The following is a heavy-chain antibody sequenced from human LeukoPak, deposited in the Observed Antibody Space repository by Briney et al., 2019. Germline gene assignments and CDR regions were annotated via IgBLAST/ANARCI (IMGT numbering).Heavy chain of an antibody. CDR3: AKRGDCSSISSSTYGIDY. J-gene: IGHJ4*02. CDR1: GFTFRSYG. V-gene: IGHV3-30*18. CDR2: ISYDGTNK. Sequence: GGSLRLSCAASGFTFRSYGMHWVRQAPGKGLEWVAVISYDGTNKYYVDSVKGRFTISRDNSKNTLYLQMNSLRAEDTAVYYCAKRGDCSSISSSTYGIDYWGQGTLVTVSS. D-gene: IGHD2-2*02.